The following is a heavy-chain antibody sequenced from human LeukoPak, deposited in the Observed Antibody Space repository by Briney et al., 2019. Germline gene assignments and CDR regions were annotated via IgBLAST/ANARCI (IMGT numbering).Heavy chain of an antibody. D-gene: IGHD6-13*01. J-gene: IGHJ1*01. CDR3: ARGDSSSWYHFQH. CDR2: IIPIFGIA. V-gene: IGHV1-69*04. CDR1: GGTFSSYA. Sequence: SVKVSCKASGGTFSSYAISWVRQAPGQGLEWMGRIIPIFGIANYAQKFQGRVTITADKSTSTAYMELSSLRSEDTAVYYCARGDSSSWYHFQHWGQGTLVTVSS.